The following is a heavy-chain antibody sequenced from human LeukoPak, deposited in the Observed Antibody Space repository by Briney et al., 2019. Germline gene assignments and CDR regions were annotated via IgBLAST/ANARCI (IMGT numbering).Heavy chain of an antibody. Sequence: ASVKVSCKASGYTFTNYGISWVRQAPGQGLEWMGWISAYNGNTNYAQKFQGRVTMTTDTSTTTAYMDLRSLRSDDTAVYYCARDSYDTTPKIDYWGQGTLVTVSS. CDR3: ARDSYDTTPKIDY. V-gene: IGHV1-18*01. D-gene: IGHD3-10*01. CDR2: ISAYNGNT. CDR1: GYTFTNYG. J-gene: IGHJ4*02.